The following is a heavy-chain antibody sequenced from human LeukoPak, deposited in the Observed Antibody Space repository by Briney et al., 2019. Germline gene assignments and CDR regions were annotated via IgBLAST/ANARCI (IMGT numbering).Heavy chain of an antibody. CDR2: SIPILDMA. CDR1: GDTFSRNT. J-gene: IGHJ3*02. D-gene: IGHD3-16*01. Sequence: SVKVSCKASGDTFSRNTISWVREAPGQGLEWMGRSIPILDMANYAQKFQGRVTITADKSTSTAYMELSSLRSEDTAVYYCARDGGAALSLDIWGQGTMVTVSS. V-gene: IGHV1-69*04. CDR3: ARDGGAALSLDI.